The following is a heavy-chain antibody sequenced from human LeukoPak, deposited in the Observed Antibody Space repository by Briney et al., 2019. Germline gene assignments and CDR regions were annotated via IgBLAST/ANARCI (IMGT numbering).Heavy chain of an antibody. CDR1: GGTFGSYA. CDR2: IIPIFGTA. J-gene: IGHJ4*02. V-gene: IGHV1-69*05. CDR3: AREGASRDFWSGYYLG. D-gene: IGHD3-3*01. Sequence: GASVKVSCKASGGTFGSYAISWVRQAPGQGLEWMGGIIPIFGTANYAQKFQGRVTITTDESTSTAYMELSSLRSEDTAVYYCAREGASRDFWSGYYLGWGQGTLVTVSS.